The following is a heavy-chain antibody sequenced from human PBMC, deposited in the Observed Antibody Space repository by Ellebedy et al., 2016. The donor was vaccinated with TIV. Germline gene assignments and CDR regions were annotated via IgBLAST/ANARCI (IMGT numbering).Heavy chain of an antibody. V-gene: IGHV3-30*18. J-gene: IGHJ3*02. D-gene: IGHD3-3*01. CDR2: ISYDGGNK. CDR1: GFTFSSYG. Sequence: GGSLRLSCAASGFTFSSYGMHWVRQAPGKGLEWVAVISYDGGNKYYADSVKGRFTISRDNSKNTLYLQMNSLRAEDTAVYYCAKGRRITILYDAFDIWGQGTMVTVSS. CDR3: AKGRRITILYDAFDI.